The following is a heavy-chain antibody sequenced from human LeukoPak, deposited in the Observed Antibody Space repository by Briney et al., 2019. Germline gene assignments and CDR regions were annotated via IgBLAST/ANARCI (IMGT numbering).Heavy chain of an antibody. CDR3: PSDRGGYYDCSGYHGQYFDY. CDR2: ICRIGRAI. CDR1: RCTLIKYV. V-gene: IGHV3-48*03. D-gene: IGHD3-22*01. Sequence: GWALTLSCAASRCTLIKYVMNGVRQAPGKGREWVAYICRIGRAIYYAHSLKGGFTLSRDNAQNSLYLQINSLRAERTAGYYCPSDRGGYYDCSGYHGQYFDYWGEGPLVAVSS. J-gene: IGHJ4*02.